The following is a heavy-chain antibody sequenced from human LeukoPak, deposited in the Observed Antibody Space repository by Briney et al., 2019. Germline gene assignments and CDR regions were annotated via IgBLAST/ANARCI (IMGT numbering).Heavy chain of an antibody. CDR2: IYTSGST. D-gene: IGHD3-3*01. CDR3: ARAYYDFWSGPGAPDWFDP. CDR1: GGSISSYY. V-gene: IGHV4-4*07. J-gene: IGHJ5*02. Sequence: SETLSLTCTVSGGSISSYYWSWIRQPAGKGLEWIGRIYTSGSTNYNPSLKSRVTMSVDTSKNQFSLKLSSVTAADTAVYYCARAYYDFWSGPGAPDWFDPWGQGTLVTVSS.